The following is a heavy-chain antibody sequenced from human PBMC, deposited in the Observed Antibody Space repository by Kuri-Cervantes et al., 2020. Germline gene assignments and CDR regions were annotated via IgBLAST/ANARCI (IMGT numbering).Heavy chain of an antibody. CDR1: GFTFSSYS. CDR2: VSSSSSTI. J-gene: IGHJ4*02. Sequence: GESLKISCAASGFTFSSYSMNWVRQAPGKGLEWVSYVSSSSSTIYYADSVKGRFTISRDNAKNSLYLQMNSLRAEDTAVYYCAFQRGISKSSGSPWGPFDYWGQGTLVTVSS. D-gene: IGHD3-22*01. CDR3: AFQRGISKSSGSPWGPFDY. V-gene: IGHV3-48*01.